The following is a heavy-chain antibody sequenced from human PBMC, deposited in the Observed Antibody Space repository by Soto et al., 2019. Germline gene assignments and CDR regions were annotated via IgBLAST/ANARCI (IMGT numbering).Heavy chain of an antibody. CDR3: ARDKGRGQLGGNYYYALDV. CDR2: IIPIFRTP. Sequence: QVQLVQSGAEVLKPGSSVKLSCKTSGDTFDTFAISWVRQAPGQGLEWMGGIIPIFRTPDYTQKFQGGVTITADVSTSTAYMELSSLRSEDTAVYSCARDKGRGQLGGNYYYALDVWGQGTTVTVSS. V-gene: IGHV1-69*12. CDR1: GDTFDTFA. J-gene: IGHJ6*02. D-gene: IGHD1-1*01.